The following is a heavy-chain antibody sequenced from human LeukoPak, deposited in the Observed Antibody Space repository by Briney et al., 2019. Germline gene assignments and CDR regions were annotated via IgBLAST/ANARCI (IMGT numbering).Heavy chain of an antibody. CDR3: ICDDYLHWGSDA. CDR2: IYYSGSS. Sequence: SETLSLTCTVSSESFSNYYWSWIRQPPGKGLEWIGYIYYSGSSNYNPSLKSRVTMSIDTSKNQFSLRLSSVTAADTAIYYCICDDYLHWGSDAWGQGTLVTVSS. J-gene: IGHJ5*02. D-gene: IGHD3/OR15-3a*01. V-gene: IGHV4-59*12. CDR1: SESFSNYY.